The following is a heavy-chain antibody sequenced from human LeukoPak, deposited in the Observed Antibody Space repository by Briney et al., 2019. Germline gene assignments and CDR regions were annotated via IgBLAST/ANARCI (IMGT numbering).Heavy chain of an antibody. J-gene: IGHJ6*02. Sequence: PGGSLRLSCAASGFTFSSYAMSWVRQAPGKGLEWVSAISGSGGRTYYADSVKGRFTISRDNSKNTLYLQMNSLRAGDTAVYDCAKAVSMVRGVIGYYYYSMDVWGQGTTVTVSS. CDR2: ISGSGGRT. V-gene: IGHV3-23*01. CDR1: GFTFSSYA. D-gene: IGHD3-10*01. CDR3: AKAVSMVRGVIGYYYYSMDV.